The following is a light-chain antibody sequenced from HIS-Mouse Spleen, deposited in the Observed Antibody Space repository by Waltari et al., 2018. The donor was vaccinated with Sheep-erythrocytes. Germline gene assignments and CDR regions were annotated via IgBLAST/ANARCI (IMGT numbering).Light chain of an antibody. V-gene: IGKV1D-13*01. CDR2: DAS. CDR3: QQFNNYPRT. Sequence: AIQLTQSPSSLSASVGDRVTITCRASQGISSALAWYQQEPGKAPKLRIYDASSLESGVPSRFSGSGSGTDFTLTISSLQPEDFATYYCQQFNNYPRTFGQGTKVEIK. J-gene: IGKJ1*01. CDR1: QGISSA.